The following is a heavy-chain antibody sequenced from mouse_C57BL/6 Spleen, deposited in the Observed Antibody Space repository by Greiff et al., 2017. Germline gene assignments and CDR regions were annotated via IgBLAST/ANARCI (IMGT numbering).Heavy chain of an antibody. Sequence: VQLQQSGPELVKPGASVKISCKASGYAFSSSWMNWVKQRPGKGLEWIGRLYPGDGDTNYNGQFKGKATLTADKSSSTAYMQLSSLTSEDSAVYFCASGGYLYYAMDYWGQGTSVTVSS. D-gene: IGHD2-2*01. CDR2: LYPGDGDT. CDR1: GYAFSSSW. CDR3: ASGGYLYYAMDY. J-gene: IGHJ4*01. V-gene: IGHV1-82*01.